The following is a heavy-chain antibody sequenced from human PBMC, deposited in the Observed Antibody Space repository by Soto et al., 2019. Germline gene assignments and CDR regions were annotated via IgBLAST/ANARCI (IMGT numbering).Heavy chain of an antibody. J-gene: IGHJ6*02. CDR1: GGTFSSYA. Sequence: QVQLVQSGAEVKKPGSSVKVSCKASGGTFSSYAISWVRQAPGQGLEWMGGIIPIFGTANYAQKFQGRVTITADESTSTAYMELSSLRSEDTAVYYCARGTVSIAARTVYGMDVWGQGTTVTVSS. V-gene: IGHV1-69*01. D-gene: IGHD6-6*01. CDR2: IIPIFGTA. CDR3: ARGTVSIAARTVYGMDV.